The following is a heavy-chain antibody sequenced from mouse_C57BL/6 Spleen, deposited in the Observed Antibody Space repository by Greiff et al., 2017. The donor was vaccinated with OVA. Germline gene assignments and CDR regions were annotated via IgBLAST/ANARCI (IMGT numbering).Heavy chain of an antibody. CDR2: IYPRDGST. Sequence: VHLVESDAELVKPGASVKISCKVSGYTFTDHTIHWMKQRPEQGLEWIGYIYPRDGSTKYNEKFKGKATLTEDKSSSTAYMQLNSLTSEDSAVYFCARAYYDSPFAYWGQGTLVTVSA. J-gene: IGHJ3*01. V-gene: IGHV1-78*01. D-gene: IGHD2-4*01. CDR1: GYTFTDHT. CDR3: ARAYYDSPFAY.